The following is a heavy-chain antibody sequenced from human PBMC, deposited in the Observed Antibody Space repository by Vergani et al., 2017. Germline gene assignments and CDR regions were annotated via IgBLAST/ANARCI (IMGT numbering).Heavy chain of an antibody. CDR1: GGSFSGYY. D-gene: IGHD5-18*01. J-gene: IGHJ4*02. CDR3: ARTAMANFDY. Sequence: QVQLQQWGAGLLKPSETLSLTCAVYGGSFSGYYWSWIRQPPGKGLEWIGEINHSGSTNYNPSLKSRVTISVDTSKNQFSLKLSSGTAADTAVYYCARTAMANFDYWGQGTLVTVSS. CDR2: INHSGST. V-gene: IGHV4-34*01.